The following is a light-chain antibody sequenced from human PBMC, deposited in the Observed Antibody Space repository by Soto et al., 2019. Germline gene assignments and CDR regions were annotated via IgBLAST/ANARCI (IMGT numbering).Light chain of an antibody. CDR1: SSDVGGYNY. V-gene: IGLV2-14*01. Sequence: QSVLTQPASVSGSPGQSITISCTGTSSDVGGYNYVSWYQQHPGKAPKLMIYDVSNRPSGVSNRFSGSKSGTSASLAISGLQSEDEADYYCAAWDDSLNGWVFGGGTKVTVL. CDR2: DVS. CDR3: AAWDDSLNGWV. J-gene: IGLJ3*02.